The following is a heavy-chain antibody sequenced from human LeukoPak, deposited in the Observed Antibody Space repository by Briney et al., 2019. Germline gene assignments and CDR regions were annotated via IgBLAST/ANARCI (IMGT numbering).Heavy chain of an antibody. CDR1: GFTFSSYG. CDR3: TTDPVLRDDPGSYYYGMDV. J-gene: IGHJ6*02. V-gene: IGHV3-33*01. D-gene: IGHD3-3*01. Sequence: GGSLRLSCAASGFTFSSYGMHWVRQAPGKGLEWVAVIWYDGSNKYYADSVKGRFTISRDNSKNTLYLQMNSLRAEDTAVYYCTTDPVLRDDPGSYYYGMDVWGQGTTVTVSS. CDR2: IWYDGSNK.